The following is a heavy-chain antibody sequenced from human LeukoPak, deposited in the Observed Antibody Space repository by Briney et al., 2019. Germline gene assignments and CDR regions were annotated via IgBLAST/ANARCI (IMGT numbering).Heavy chain of an antibody. CDR2: ISTTSKYI. J-gene: IGHJ4*02. CDR3: ARASMRMSTAGLVDY. V-gene: IGHV3-21*01. CDR1: GFTFSSYA. Sequence: GGSLRLSCAASGFTFSSYAMSWVRQAPGKGLEWVSSISTTSKYIYYADSVKGRFTISRDNAENSLYLQMNSLRAEDTAVYYCARASMRMSTAGLVDYWGQGTLVTVSS. D-gene: IGHD6-13*01.